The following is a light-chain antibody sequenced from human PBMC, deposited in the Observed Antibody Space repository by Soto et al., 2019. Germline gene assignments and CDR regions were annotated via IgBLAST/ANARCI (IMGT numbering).Light chain of an antibody. J-gene: IGLJ3*02. V-gene: IGLV2-14*01. Sequence: QSVLTQPASVSGSPGQSITISCSGTTNDIGGYNYVSWYQHHPGKVPKVIIYEVRNRPSGVSNRFSGSKSGNTASLTISGLQAEDEADYYCCLYTVSATLVFGGGTKVTVL. CDR2: EVR. CDR1: TNDIGGYNY. CDR3: CLYTVSATLV.